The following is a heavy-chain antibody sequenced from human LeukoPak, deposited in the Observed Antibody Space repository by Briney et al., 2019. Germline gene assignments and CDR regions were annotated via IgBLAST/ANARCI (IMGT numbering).Heavy chain of an antibody. Sequence: GGSLRLSCAASGFTFSSYGMHWVRQAPGKGLEWVAFIRYDGSNKYYADSVKGRFTISRDNSKNTLYLQMNSLRAEDTAVYYCAKSGVVIPGKFDYWGQGTLVTVSS. CDR1: GFTFSSYG. J-gene: IGHJ4*02. V-gene: IGHV3-30*02. CDR2: IRYDGSNK. CDR3: AKSGVVIPGKFDY. D-gene: IGHD3-22*01.